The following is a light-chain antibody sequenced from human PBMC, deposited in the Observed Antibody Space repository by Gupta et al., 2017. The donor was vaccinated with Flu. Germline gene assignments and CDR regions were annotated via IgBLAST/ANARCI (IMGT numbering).Light chain of an antibody. Sequence: DIQMTQSPSSLSASVGDRVTITCRASQNIKKYLNWYQQKPGKAPRFLIYATSNLQSGVPLKFNGSGSETXFTLTIXNLQPEDFATYYCLQGHSMPPTFGXGTKMQIK. J-gene: IGKJ2*01. CDR3: LQGHSMPPT. CDR2: ATS. V-gene: IGKV1-39*01. CDR1: QNIKKY.